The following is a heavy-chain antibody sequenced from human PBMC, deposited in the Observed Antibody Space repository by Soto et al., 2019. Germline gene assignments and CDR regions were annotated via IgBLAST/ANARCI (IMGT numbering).Heavy chain of an antibody. Sequence: SETLSLTCTVSGGSISSYYWSWIRQPPGKGLEWIGYIYYSGSTNYNPSLKSRVTISVDTSKNQFSLKLSSVTAADTAVYYCARLGDGYTPDDYWGQGTLVTVS. V-gene: IGHV4-59*01. CDR1: GGSISSYY. CDR2: IYYSGST. J-gene: IGHJ4*02. CDR3: ARLGDGYTPDDY. D-gene: IGHD5-12*01.